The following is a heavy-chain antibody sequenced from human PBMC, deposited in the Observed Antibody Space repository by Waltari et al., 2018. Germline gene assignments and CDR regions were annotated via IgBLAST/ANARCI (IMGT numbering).Heavy chain of an antibody. CDR3: ARDQSIAARGYYFDY. D-gene: IGHD6-6*01. J-gene: IGHJ4*02. CDR2: INPNSGGT. Sequence: QVQLVQSGAEVKKPGASVKVSCKASGYTFTGYYMHWVRPAPGQGLEWMGWINPNSGGTNYAQKFQGRVTMTRDTSISTAYMELSRLRSDDTAVYYCARDQSIAARGYYFDYWGQGTLVTVSS. CDR1: GYTFTGYY. V-gene: IGHV1-2*02.